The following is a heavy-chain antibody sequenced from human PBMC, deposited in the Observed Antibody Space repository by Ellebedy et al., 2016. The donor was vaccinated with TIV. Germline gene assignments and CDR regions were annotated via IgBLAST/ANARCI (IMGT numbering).Heavy chain of an antibody. D-gene: IGHD3-3*01. J-gene: IGHJ4*02. V-gene: IGHV3-7*02. CDR1: GSSSSTYW. CDR2: IKYDGSET. CDR3: ARWYDDSWTGYYN. Sequence: PGGSLRLSCTAPGSSSSTYWMSWVRKAPGKGLEWVANIKYDGSETYYGASVKGRFTISRDNAKKSLYLQMDSLRAEDTAVYYCARWYDDSWTGYYNWGQGTLVTVSS.